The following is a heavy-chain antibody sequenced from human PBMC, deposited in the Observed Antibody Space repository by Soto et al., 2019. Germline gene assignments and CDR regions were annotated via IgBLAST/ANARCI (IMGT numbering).Heavy chain of an antibody. CDR3: ATMGQWLVGGGY. V-gene: IGHV4-4*02. D-gene: IGHD6-19*01. J-gene: IGHJ4*02. CDR2: IFHSGGP. Sequence: QVQLQESGPGLVKPSGTLSPTSAVPGASFTRSNGWGGAGKPPGGGLEGIGEIFHSGGPRYNPSLKSRVTISIDKSNNQFSLELNSVTAADTAVYYGATMGQWLVGGGYWGQGTLVTVSS. CDR1: GASFTRSNG.